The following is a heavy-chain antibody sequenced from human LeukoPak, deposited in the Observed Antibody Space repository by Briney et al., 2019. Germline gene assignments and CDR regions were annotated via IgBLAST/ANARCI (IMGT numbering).Heavy chain of an antibody. D-gene: IGHD6-13*01. Sequence: PGGSLRLSRAASGFTFSDYYMSWIRQAPGKGLEWLSYISPSGTHTPYADSVKGRFTVSRDNAKNSLSLELNSLRVDDTAIYYCARVGSTAEAGTPGYWGQGTLVTVSS. CDR3: ARVGSTAEAGTPGY. J-gene: IGHJ4*02. CDR2: ISPSGTHT. CDR1: GFTFSDYY. V-gene: IGHV3-11*06.